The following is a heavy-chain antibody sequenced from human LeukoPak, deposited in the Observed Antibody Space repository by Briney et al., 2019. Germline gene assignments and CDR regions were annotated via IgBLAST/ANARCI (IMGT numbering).Heavy chain of an antibody. CDR2: IYYSGST. J-gene: IGHJ3*02. CDR3: ARGGGYCSGGSCYPSVPFDI. Sequence: SETLSLTCTVSGGSISSGGYYWSWIRQHPGKGLEWIGYIYYSGSTYYNPSLKSRVTISVDTSKNQFSLKLSSVTAADTAVYYCARGGGYCSGGSCYPSVPFDIWGQGTMVTVSS. V-gene: IGHV4-31*03. D-gene: IGHD2-15*01. CDR1: GGSISSGGYY.